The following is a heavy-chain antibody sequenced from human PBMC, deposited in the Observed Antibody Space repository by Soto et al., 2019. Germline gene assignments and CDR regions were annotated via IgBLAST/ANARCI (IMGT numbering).Heavy chain of an antibody. V-gene: IGHV3-23*01. D-gene: IGHD3-3*01. J-gene: IGHJ3*02. CDR1: GFTFSSYA. CDR2: ISGSGGST. CDR3: AKDITEPGAPLPDAFDI. Sequence: GGSLRLSCAASGFTFSSYAMSWVRQAPGRGLEWVSAISGSGGSTYYADSVKGRFTISRDNSKNTLYLQMNSLRAEDTAVYYCAKDITEPGAPLPDAFDIWGKGTMVTVSS.